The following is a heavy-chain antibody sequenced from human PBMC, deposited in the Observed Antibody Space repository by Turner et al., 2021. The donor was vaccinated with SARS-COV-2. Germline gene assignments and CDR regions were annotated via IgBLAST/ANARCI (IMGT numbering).Heavy chain of an antibody. CDR3: ARTIRGDYSYCFDY. CDR2: IYYSGST. V-gene: IGHV4-39*01. CDR1: GGSISSSSYY. D-gene: IGHD4-4*01. Sequence: QRQLHEAGTGLGKPSETLSLTSTVSGGSISSSSYYWGWIRQPTGRGLEWCGSIYYSGSTSYCPSLEMRVTISVDAYKNQFSQKLSSGTAADTAVHYCARTIRGDYSYCFDYWGQGTLVTVSS. J-gene: IGHJ4*02.